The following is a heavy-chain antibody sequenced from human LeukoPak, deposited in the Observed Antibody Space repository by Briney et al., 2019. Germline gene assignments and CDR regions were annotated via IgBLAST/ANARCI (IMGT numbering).Heavy chain of an antibody. Sequence: GGSLRLSCAASGFTFGGYLMTWVRQAPGKGLEWVANINLDGSDTFYVGFVKGRFTISRDNADNSLYLQMNSLRAEDTAVYYCGRVIAGAIDYWGQGTLVTVSS. J-gene: IGHJ4*02. CDR3: GRVIAGAIDY. CDR1: GFTFGGYL. V-gene: IGHV3-7*01. D-gene: IGHD6-13*01. CDR2: INLDGSDT.